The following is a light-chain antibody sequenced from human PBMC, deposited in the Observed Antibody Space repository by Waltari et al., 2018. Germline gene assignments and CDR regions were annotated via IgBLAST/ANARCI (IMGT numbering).Light chain of an antibody. J-gene: IGLJ1*01. CDR3: TSYTSSSTYV. CDR2: DVQ. Sequence: QSALTQPASVSGSPGQSITISCTGTSSDVGGYNYVAWYQPHPGKAPKLIIYDVQKRPSGVSDRFSVSKSGNTASLTISGLQPEDEADYYCTSYTSSSTYVFGIGTKVTVL. V-gene: IGLV2-14*03. CDR1: SSDVGGYNY.